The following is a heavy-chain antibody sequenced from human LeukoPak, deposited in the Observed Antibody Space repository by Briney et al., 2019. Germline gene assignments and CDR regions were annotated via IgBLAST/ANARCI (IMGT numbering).Heavy chain of an antibody. Sequence: PSETLSLTCTVSGGSISSYYWSWIRQHPGKGLEWIGYIYYSGSTNYNPSLKSRATISVDTSKNQFSLKVNSVTAADTAVYYCARGPYYYDSSGYSSLDYWGQGTLVTVSS. CDR1: GGSISSYY. D-gene: IGHD3-22*01. CDR3: ARGPYYYDSSGYSSLDY. CDR2: IYYSGST. V-gene: IGHV4-59*01. J-gene: IGHJ4*02.